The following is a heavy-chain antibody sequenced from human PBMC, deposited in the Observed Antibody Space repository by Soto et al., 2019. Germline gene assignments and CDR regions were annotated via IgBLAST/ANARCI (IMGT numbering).Heavy chain of an antibody. CDR2: ISGSGGGA. V-gene: IGHV3-23*01. J-gene: IGHJ5*02. D-gene: IGHD5-18*01. Sequence: LGGSLRLSCAASGFSFSSYAMSWVRQAPGKGLEWVSVISGSGGGAYYADSVKGRFTISRDNSKNTLYLQMNSLRAEDTAVYYCAKVMVKNWFDPWGQGTLVTVSS. CDR3: AKVMVKNWFDP. CDR1: GFSFSSYA.